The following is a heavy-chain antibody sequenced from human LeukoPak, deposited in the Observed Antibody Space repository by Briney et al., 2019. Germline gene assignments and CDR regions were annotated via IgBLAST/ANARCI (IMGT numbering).Heavy chain of an antibody. CDR1: GGSISSYY. CDR2: IYTSGST. V-gene: IGHV4-4*07. Sequence: SETLSLTCTVSGGSISSYYWSWIRQPAGKGLEWIGRIYTSGSTNYNPSLKSRVTMSVDTSKNQLSLKLSSVTAADTAVYYCARGSGYSSGWYPLDFDYWGQGTLVTVSS. D-gene: IGHD6-19*01. CDR3: ARGSGYSSGWYPLDFDY. J-gene: IGHJ4*02.